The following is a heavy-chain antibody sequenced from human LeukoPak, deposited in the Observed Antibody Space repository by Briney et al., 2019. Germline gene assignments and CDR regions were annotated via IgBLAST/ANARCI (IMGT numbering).Heavy chain of an antibody. CDR3: AKSSTPHYDSSGYYYAHYYYYMDV. J-gene: IGHJ6*03. Sequence: GGSLRLSCAASGFTFSSYGMHWVRQAPGQGLEWVAFIRYDGSNKYYADSVKGRFTISRDNSKNTLYLQMNSLRAEDTAVYYCAKSSTPHYDSSGYYYAHYYYYMDVWGKGTTVTISS. CDR2: IRYDGSNK. V-gene: IGHV3-30*02. CDR1: GFTFSSYG. D-gene: IGHD3-22*01.